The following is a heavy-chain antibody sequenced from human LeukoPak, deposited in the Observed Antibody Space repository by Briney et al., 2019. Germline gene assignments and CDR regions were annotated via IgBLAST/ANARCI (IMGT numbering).Heavy chain of an antibody. D-gene: IGHD7-27*01. CDR3: AKGGLGLYDY. CDR1: GFTFSSYA. V-gene: IGHV3-23*01. Sequence: PGGSLRLSCAASGFTFSSYAMSWVRQAPGKGLEWVSAISGSGGSAYYADSVKGRFTISSDNSKNTLYLQMNSLRAEDTAVYYCAKGGLGLYDYWGQGTLVTVSS. J-gene: IGHJ4*02. CDR2: ISGSGGSA.